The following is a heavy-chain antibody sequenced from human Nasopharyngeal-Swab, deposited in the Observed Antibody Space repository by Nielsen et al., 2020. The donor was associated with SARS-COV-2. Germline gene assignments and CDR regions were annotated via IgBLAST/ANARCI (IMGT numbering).Heavy chain of an antibody. V-gene: IGHV1-24*01. CDR1: GYTLTELS. CDR2: FDPEDGET. Sequence: ASVKVSCKVSGYTLTELSMHWVRQAPGKGLEWMGGFDPEDGETIYAQKFQGRVTMTEDTSTDTAYMELSSLRSEDTAVYYCARGGEVLLWFGESFQYWGQGTLVTVSS. J-gene: IGHJ1*01. CDR3: ARGGEVLLWFGESFQY. D-gene: IGHD3-10*01.